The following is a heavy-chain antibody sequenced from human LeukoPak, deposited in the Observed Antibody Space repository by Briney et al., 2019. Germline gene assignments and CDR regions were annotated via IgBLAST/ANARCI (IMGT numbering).Heavy chain of an antibody. J-gene: IGHJ4*02. CDR3: TKRVKYGGTWDHFAD. Sequence: GGSLRLSCAASGFTFDNYRMSWVRQAPGKGLEWVSTVNADGGNTYYADSVKGRFTISRDNSKSTLILQVNSLRVEDTALYYCTKRVKYGGTWDHFADWGQGTLVTVSS. CDR2: VNADGGNT. V-gene: IGHV3-23*01. CDR1: GFTFDNYR. D-gene: IGHD1-26*01.